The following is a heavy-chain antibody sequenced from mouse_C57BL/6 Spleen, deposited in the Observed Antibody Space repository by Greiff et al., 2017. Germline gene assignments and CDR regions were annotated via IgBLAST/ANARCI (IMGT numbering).Heavy chain of an antibody. J-gene: IGHJ2*01. CDR2: IVPEDGET. CDR3: AISQLGRGDY. CDR1: GFNIKDYY. Sequence: EVQLLQSGAELVKPGASVKLSCTASGFNIKDYYMHWVKQRTEQGLEWIGRIVPEDGETKYAPTFQGKATITADTSSNTAYLQLSSLTSEDTAVYYCAISQLGRGDYWGQGTTLTVSS. D-gene: IGHD4-1*02. V-gene: IGHV14-2*01.